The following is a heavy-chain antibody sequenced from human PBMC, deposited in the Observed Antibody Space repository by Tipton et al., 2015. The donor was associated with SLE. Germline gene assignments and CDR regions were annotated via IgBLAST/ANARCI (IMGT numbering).Heavy chain of an antibody. J-gene: IGHJ4*02. V-gene: IGHV3-23*01. CDR2: ISGSGDRT. D-gene: IGHD5-12*01. CDR3: AKDLNRVATSPFDY. Sequence: SLRLSCAASGFTFANYAMSWVRQAPGKGLEWVSAISGSGDRTYYADSVKGHFTISRDNSKNTLYLQMNSLRVEDTAVYYCAKDLNRVATSPFDYWGQGTLVTDSS. CDR1: GFTFANYA.